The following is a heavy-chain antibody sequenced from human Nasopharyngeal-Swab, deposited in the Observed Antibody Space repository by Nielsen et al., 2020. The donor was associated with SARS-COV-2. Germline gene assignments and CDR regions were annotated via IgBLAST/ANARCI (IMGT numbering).Heavy chain of an antibody. CDR3: ARGFRRGSYYDNIGADS. CDR2: ISSTNNFI. CDR1: EFTFSDYV. J-gene: IGHJ4*02. V-gene: IGHV3-21*01. Sequence: GESLKISCAASEFTFSDYVMNWVRQAPGKGLEWVSSISSTNNFIFYADSVKGRFTISRDNTKNSLYLQMNTLRVADTAVYYCARGFRRGSYYDNIGADSWGQGTLVTVSS. D-gene: IGHD3-22*01.